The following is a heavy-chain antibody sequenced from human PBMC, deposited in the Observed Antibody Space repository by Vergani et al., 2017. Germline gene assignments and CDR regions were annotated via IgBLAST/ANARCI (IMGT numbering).Heavy chain of an antibody. CDR3: ARAGSGWYRGWFDP. J-gene: IGHJ5*02. CDR2: IYYSGST. D-gene: IGHD6-19*01. CDR1: GGSISSYY. Sequence: QVQLQESGPGLVKPSETLSLTCTVSGGSISSYYWSWIRQPPGKGLEWIGYIYYSGSTNYNPSLKSRVTISVDTSKNQFSLKRSSVTAADTAVYYCARAGSGWYRGWFDPWGQGTLVTVSS. V-gene: IGHV4-59*08.